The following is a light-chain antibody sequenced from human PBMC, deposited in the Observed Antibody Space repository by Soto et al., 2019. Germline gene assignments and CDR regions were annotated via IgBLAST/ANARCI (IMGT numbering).Light chain of an antibody. V-gene: IGKV3-20*01. Sequence: TQSPATLSVSPAERATLSCRASQSVRNSYLAWYQQKPGQAPRLLMSGASSRSTGIPDRFSGNGSGTDFTLTISRLEPEDFAVYYCQQYGNSPQITFGQGTRLEIK. CDR3: QQYGNSPQIT. CDR2: GAS. CDR1: QSVRNSY. J-gene: IGKJ5*01.